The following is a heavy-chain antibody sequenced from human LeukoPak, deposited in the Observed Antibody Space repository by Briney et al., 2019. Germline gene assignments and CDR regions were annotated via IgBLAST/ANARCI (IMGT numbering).Heavy chain of an antibody. J-gene: IGHJ4*02. CDR2: ISSSGGTI. Sequence: GGSLRLSCAASGFTFSSYAMSWVRQAPGKGLEWVSYISSSGGTIHYADSVKGRFTISRDNPKNSLYLQMNSLRAEDTAVYYCWGSTSSNFDYWGQGTLVTVSS. V-gene: IGHV3-48*04. D-gene: IGHD2-2*01. CDR1: GFTFSSYA. CDR3: WGSTSSNFDY.